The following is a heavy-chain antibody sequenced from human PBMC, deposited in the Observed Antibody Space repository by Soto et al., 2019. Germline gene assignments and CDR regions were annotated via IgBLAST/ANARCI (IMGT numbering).Heavy chain of an antibody. D-gene: IGHD6-13*01. CDR1: GGSISSYY. V-gene: IGHV4-4*07. J-gene: IGHJ5*02. CDR2: IYTSWST. CDR3: ARDLRIAAAGTFDP. Sequence: SETLSLTCTVSGGSISSYYWSWIRQPAGKGLEWIGRIYTSWSTNYNPSLKSRVTMSVDTPKNQFSLKLSSVTAADTAVYYCARDLRIAAAGTFDPWGQGTLVTVSS.